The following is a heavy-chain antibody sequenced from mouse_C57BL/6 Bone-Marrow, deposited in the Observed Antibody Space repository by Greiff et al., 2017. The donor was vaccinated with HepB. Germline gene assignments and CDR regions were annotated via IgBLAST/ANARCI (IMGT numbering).Heavy chain of an antibody. V-gene: IGHV1-54*01. CDR2: INPGGGGT. D-gene: IGHD2-4*01. J-gene: IGHJ3*01. CDR1: GYAFTNYL. Sequence: QVQLQQSGAELVRPGPSVKVSCKASGYAFTNYLIEWVKQRPGQGLEWMGVINPGGGGTNYNEKFKGKATLTADKSSSTAYMQLSSLTSEDSAVYFCARESDYLFAYWGQGTLVTVSA. CDR3: ARESDYLFAY.